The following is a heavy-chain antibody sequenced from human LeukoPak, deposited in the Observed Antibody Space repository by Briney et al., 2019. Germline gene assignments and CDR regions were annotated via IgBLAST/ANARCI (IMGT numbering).Heavy chain of an antibody. CDR1: GFTFRDYR. D-gene: IGHD5-12*01. Sequence: VGSLRLSCAASGFTFRDYRMSWVAQAPGKGLEWVANIKHDGSEKYSVASVKGRFTIPKEMPKNSLHLHMNNRTTQAPLSYFCVKDRGGYVKYKTFEAWGQGTLVTVSS. CDR3: VKDRGGYVKYKTFEA. J-gene: IGHJ4*02. V-gene: IGHV3-7*01. CDR2: IKHDGSEK.